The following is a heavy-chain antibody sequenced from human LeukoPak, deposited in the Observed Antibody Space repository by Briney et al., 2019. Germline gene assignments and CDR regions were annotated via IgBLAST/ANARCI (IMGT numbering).Heavy chain of an antibody. V-gene: IGHV3-66*01. Sequence: GGSLRLSCAASGFTVSSNYMSWVRQAPGKGLEWVSVIYSGGSTYYADSVKGRFTISRDNAKNSVYLQMNSLTAADTAVYYCARGKVDFAFWGQGTLVTVSS. D-gene: IGHD3-9*01. J-gene: IGHJ4*02. CDR2: IYSGGST. CDR1: GFTVSSNY. CDR3: ARGKVDFAF.